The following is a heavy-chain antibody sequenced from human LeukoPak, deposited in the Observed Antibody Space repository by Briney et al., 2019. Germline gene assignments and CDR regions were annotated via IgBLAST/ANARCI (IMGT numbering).Heavy chain of an antibody. J-gene: IGHJ4*02. CDR3: ARDHDNVHADFDY. Sequence: GASVKVSCKASGFTFTSYDINWVRQATGQGLEWMGWMNPNSGNTGYAQKFQGRVTMTRNTSISTAYMELSSLRSEDTAVYYCARDHDNVHADFDYWGQGTLVTVSS. V-gene: IGHV1-8*01. CDR1: GFTFTSYD. D-gene: IGHD3-9*01. CDR2: MNPNSGNT.